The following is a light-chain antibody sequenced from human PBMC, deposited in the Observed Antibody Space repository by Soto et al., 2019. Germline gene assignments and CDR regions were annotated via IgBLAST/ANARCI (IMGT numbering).Light chain of an antibody. V-gene: IGLV2-11*01. CDR1: SSDVGAYNY. Sequence: QSALTQPRSVSGSPGQSVTISCTGTSSDVGAYNYVSWYQQYPDKAPKLMIYDVTKRPSGIPDRFSGSKSGNTASLTISGLQSEDEADYYCCSYAGSDTYVVLGGGTQLTVL. CDR3: CSYAGSDTYVV. J-gene: IGLJ2*01. CDR2: DVT.